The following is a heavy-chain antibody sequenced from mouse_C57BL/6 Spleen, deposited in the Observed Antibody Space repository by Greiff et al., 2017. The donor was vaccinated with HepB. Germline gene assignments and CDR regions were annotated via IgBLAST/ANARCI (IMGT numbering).Heavy chain of an antibody. CDR2: LHPSDSDT. V-gene: IGHV1-74*01. CDR1: GYTFTSYW. D-gene: IGHD1-1*01. CDR3: AMSPCYYETGFAY. J-gene: IGHJ3*01. Sequence: QVQLQQPGAELVKPGASVKVSCKASGYTFTSYWMHWVKQRPGQGLEWIGRLHPSDSDTNYNQKFKGKATLTVDKSSSTAYMQLSSLTSEDSAVYYCAMSPCYYETGFAYWGQGTLVTVSA.